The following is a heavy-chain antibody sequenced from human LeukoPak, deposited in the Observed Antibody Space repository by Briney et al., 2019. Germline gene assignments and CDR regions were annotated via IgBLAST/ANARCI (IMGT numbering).Heavy chain of an antibody. V-gene: IGHV4-61*02. CDR2: IYTSGST. J-gene: IGHJ4*02. Sequence: SETLSLTCTVSGGSISSGSYYWRWIRQPAGKGLEWIGRIYTSGSTNYNPSLKSRVTISVDTSKNQFSLKLSSVTAADTAVYYCARDSATYYYDSSGYSNWGQGTLVTVSS. CDR3: ARDSATYYYDSSGYSN. D-gene: IGHD3-22*01. CDR1: GGSISSGSYY.